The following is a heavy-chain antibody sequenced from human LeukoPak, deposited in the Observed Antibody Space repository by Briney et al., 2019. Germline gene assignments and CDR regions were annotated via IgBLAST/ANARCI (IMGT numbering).Heavy chain of an antibody. V-gene: IGHV3-30*02. D-gene: IGHD6-19*01. CDR1: GFTFSSYG. J-gene: IGHJ3*02. CDR3: AKQQWLQPYDAFDI. CDR2: IRYDGSNK. Sequence: GGSLRLSCAASGFTFSSYGMHWVRQAPGKGREWVAFIRYDGSNKYYADSVKGRFTISRDNSKNTLYLQVNSLRVEDTAVYYCAKQQWLQPYDAFDIWGQGTMVTVSS.